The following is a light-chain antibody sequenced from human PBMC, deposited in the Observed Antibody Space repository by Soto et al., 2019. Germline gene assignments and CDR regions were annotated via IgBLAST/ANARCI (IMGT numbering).Light chain of an antibody. J-gene: IGLJ3*02. CDR2: ANT. CDR3: QSYDSSLSGSV. CDR1: SSNIGSNY. Sequence: QSVLTQPPSASGTPGQRVTISCSGSSSNIGSNYVYWYQQLPGAAPKLLIRANTHRPSGVPDRFSASKSGTSASLAITGLQADDEADYYCQSYDSSLSGSVFGGGTKVTVL. V-gene: IGLV1-40*01.